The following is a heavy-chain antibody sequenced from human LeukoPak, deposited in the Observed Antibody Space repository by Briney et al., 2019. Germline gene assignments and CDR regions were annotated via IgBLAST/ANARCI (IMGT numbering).Heavy chain of an antibody. CDR3: ARTVGSGSYPFDY. CDR1: GGSFSGYY. V-gene: IGHV4-59*01. J-gene: IGHJ4*02. Sequence: SETLSLTCAVYGGSFSGYYWSWIRQPPGKGLEWIGYIYYSGSTNYNPSLKSRVTISVDTSKNQFSLKLSSVIAADTAVYYCARTVGSGSYPFDYWGQGTLVTVSS. D-gene: IGHD3-10*01. CDR2: IYYSGST.